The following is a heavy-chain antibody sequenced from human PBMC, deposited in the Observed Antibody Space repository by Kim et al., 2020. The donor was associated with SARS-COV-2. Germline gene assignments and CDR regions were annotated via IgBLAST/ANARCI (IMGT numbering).Heavy chain of an antibody. Sequence: LSLTCAASGFTFSSYSMNWVRQAPGKGLEWVSSISSSSSYIYYADSVKGRFTISRDNAKNSLYLQMNSLRAEDTAVYYCARTVLINYDFWSGYYNDPGYWGQGTLVTVSS. CDR3: ARTVLINYDFWSGYYNDPGY. V-gene: IGHV3-21*01. CDR2: ISSSSSYI. D-gene: IGHD3-3*01. J-gene: IGHJ4*02. CDR1: GFTFSSYS.